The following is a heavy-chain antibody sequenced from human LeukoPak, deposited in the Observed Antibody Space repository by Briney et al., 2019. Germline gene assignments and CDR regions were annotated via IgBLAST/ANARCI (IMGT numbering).Heavy chain of an antibody. CDR3: ARDSSPLRPEGLWGSRSTMVRGVRAFPPDY. V-gene: IGHV1-46*01. CDR2: INPSGGST. CDR1: GYTFTSYY. J-gene: IGHJ4*02. D-gene: IGHD3-10*01. Sequence: ASVKVSCKASGYTFTSYYMHWVRQAPGQGLEWMGIINPSGGSTSYAQKFQGRVTMTRDTSTSTVYMELSSLRPEDTAVYYCARDSSPLRPEGLWGSRSTMVRGVRAFPPDYWGQGTLVTVSS.